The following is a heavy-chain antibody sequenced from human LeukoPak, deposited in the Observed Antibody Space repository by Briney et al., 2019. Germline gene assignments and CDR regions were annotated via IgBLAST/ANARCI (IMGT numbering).Heavy chain of an antibody. Sequence: ASVRVSCKSSEYTFTDYYIHWVRQAPGQGLEWMGWLNPYSGGTNYAQKFQGRVTMTRDTSISAAYMELSRLRSDDTAVYYCARDRDTISSYYYYYYMDVWGKGTTVTVSS. J-gene: IGHJ6*03. CDR2: LNPYSGGT. D-gene: IGHD3-3*01. V-gene: IGHV1-2*02. CDR3: ARDRDTISSYYYYYYMDV. CDR1: EYTFTDYY.